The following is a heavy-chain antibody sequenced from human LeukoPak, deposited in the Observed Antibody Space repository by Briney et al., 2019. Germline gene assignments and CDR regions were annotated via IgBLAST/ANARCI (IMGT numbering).Heavy chain of an antibody. D-gene: IGHD6-19*01. Sequence: PSETLSLTCAVYGGSFSGYYWSWIRQPPGKGLEWIGEINHSGSTNYNPSLKSRVTISVDTSKNQFSLKLSSVTAADTAVYYCAREGQQWLVTYYMDVWGKGTTVTVSS. V-gene: IGHV4-34*01. CDR2: INHSGST. J-gene: IGHJ6*03. CDR3: AREGQQWLVTYYMDV. CDR1: GGSFSGYY.